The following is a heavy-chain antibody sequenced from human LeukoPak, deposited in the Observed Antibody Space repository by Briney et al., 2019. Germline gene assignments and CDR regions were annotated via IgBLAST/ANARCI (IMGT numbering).Heavy chain of an antibody. CDR1: GYTFTSCG. J-gene: IGHJ4*02. CDR3: ARETSSRYFDY. V-gene: IGHV1-18*01. CDR2: ISAYNGNT. Sequence: ASVKVSCKASGYTFTSCGISWVRQAPGPGLEWMGWISAYNGNTNYAQKLQGRVTMTTDTSTSTAYMELRSLRSDDTAVYYCARETSSRYFDYWGQGTLLTVSS.